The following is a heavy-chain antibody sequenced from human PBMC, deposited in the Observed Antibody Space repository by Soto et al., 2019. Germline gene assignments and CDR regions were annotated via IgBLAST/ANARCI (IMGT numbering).Heavy chain of an antibody. V-gene: IGHV3-23*01. CDR3: ARDYYRFNSGYGFSMDV. CDR1: GCTFSSFA. J-gene: IGHJ6*02. Sequence: GGSLRLSCAASGCTFSSFAMSWVSQAPGKGLEWVSTFSGSGGSTYYADSVKGRFTISRDDSKNTLYLQMNSLRAEDTAVYYCARDYYRFNSGYGFSMDVWGQGTTVTVSS. CDR2: FSGSGGST. D-gene: IGHD5-12*01.